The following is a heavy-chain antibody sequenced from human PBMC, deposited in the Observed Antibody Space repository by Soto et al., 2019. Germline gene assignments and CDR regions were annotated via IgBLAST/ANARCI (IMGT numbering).Heavy chain of an antibody. Sequence: PSETLSLTCAVSGYSISSGYYWGWIRQPPGKGLEWIGSIYHSGSTYYNPSLKSRVTISVDTSKNQFSLKLSSVTAADTAVYYCARSSGWYYFDYWGQGTLVTSPQ. V-gene: IGHV4-38-2*01. CDR2: IYHSGST. CDR1: GYSISSGYY. J-gene: IGHJ4*02. D-gene: IGHD6-19*01. CDR3: ARSSGWYYFDY.